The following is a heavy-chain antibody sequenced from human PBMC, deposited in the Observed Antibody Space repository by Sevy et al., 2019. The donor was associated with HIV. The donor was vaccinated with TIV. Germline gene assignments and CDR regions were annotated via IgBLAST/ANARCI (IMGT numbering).Heavy chain of an antibody. Sequence: ASVKVSCKASGGTFSSYAISWVRQAPGQGLEWMGGIIPIFGTANYAQKFQGRVTITADESTSTAYMELSSLRSEDTAVYYCVRGGSSGPYYYYGMDVWGQGTTVTVSS. CDR1: GGTFSSYA. J-gene: IGHJ6*02. V-gene: IGHV1-69*13. D-gene: IGHD1-26*01. CDR2: IIPIFGTA. CDR3: VRGGSSGPYYYYGMDV.